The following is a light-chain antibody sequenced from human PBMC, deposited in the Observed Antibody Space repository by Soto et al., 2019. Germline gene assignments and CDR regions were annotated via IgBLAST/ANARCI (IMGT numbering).Light chain of an antibody. CDR3: QQFSSYPLT. J-gene: IGKJ4*01. CDR2: GAS. V-gene: IGKV3-20*01. CDR1: QSVSKNY. Sequence: EIVLTQSPGTLSLSPGERATLSCRASQSVSKNYLAWYKQKPGQAPRLLIYGASNRDTGIPDRVSGRGSGTDVTLTINRLETEDFAVYYCQQFSSYPLTFGGGTKVDIK.